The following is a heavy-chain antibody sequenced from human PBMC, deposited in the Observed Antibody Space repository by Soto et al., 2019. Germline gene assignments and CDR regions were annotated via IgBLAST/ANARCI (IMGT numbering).Heavy chain of an antibody. Sequence: QMQLPESGPGLVNPPGTLSLTCAVSGGSVSSSKWWRWVRQPPEKGLEWIGDISHSGSTHYNESLKSRVSISQAKSTNEVSVKLRSVTAADTAVNYCAREGGWHCSLSNWGQGTLVTVSS. CDR2: ISHSGST. CDR3: AREGGWHCSLSN. CDR1: GGSVSSSKW. V-gene: IGHV4-4*03. D-gene: IGHD2-15*01. J-gene: IGHJ4*02.